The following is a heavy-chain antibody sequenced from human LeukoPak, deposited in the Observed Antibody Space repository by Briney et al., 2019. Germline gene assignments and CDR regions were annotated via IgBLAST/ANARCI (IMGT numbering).Heavy chain of an antibody. J-gene: IGHJ6*02. Sequence: QTSETLSLTCTVSGGSISSSSYYWGWIRQPPGKGLEWIGYISYSGSTNYNPSLKSRVTISVDKSKNQFSLKLSSVTAADTAVYYCARLLGDRDYPAPDRYGMDVWGQGTTVTVSS. CDR2: ISYSGST. CDR1: GGSISSSSYY. CDR3: ARLLGDRDYPAPDRYGMDV. V-gene: IGHV4-61*05. D-gene: IGHD3-10*01.